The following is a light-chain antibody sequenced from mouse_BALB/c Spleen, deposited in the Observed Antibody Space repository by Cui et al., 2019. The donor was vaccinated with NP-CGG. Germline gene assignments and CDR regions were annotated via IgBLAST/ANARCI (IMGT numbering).Light chain of an antibody. V-gene: IGLV1*01. CDR1: TGAVTTSNY. CDR3: ALWYSNHWV. J-gene: IGLJ1*01. Sequence: QACLTQEFALTTSPGETVTLTCRSSTGAVTTSNYANWVQEKPDHLFTGLIGGTNNRVPGVPARFSGSLIGDKAALTITGAQTEDEAIYFCALWYSNHWVFGGGTKLTVL. CDR2: GTN.